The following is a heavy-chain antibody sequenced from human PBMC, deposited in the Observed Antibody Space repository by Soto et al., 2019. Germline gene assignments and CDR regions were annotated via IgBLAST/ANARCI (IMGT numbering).Heavy chain of an antibody. CDR2: ISYDGSNK. CDR1: GFTFSSYA. CDR3: ARDGPDYDQYYFDY. D-gene: IGHD3-22*01. J-gene: IGHJ4*02. V-gene: IGHV3-30-3*01. Sequence: QSGGSLRLSCAASGFTFSSYAMHWVRQAPGKGLEWVAVISYDGSNKYYADSVKGRFTISRDNSKNTLYLQMNSLRAEDTAVYYCARDGPDYDQYYFDYWGQGTLVTVSS.